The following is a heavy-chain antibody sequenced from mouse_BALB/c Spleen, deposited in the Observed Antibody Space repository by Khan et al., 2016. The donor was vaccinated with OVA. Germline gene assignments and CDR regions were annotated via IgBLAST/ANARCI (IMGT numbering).Heavy chain of an antibody. V-gene: IGHV1-54*01. J-gene: IGHJ3*01. CDR2: INPGSGNT. CDR3: ARGGYGTLAY. D-gene: IGHD2-1*01. CDR1: GYAFTDYL. Sequence: QVQLQQSGAELVRPGTSVKVSCKASGYAFTDYLIEWVKQRPGQGLEWIGVINPGSGNTNYNEKFKGKATLTADKSSSTAYMQRSSLTSDDSAVYFCARGGYGTLAYWGQGTPVTVSA.